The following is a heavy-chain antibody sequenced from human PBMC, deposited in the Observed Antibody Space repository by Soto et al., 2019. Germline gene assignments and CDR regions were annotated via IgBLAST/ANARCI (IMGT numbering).Heavy chain of an antibody. V-gene: IGHV3-21*01. D-gene: IGHD6-13*01. CDR1: GFTFSSYS. Sequence: GGSLRLSCAASGFTFSSYSMNWVRQAPGKGLEWVSSISSSSSYIYYADSVKGRFTISRDNSKNTLYLQMNSLRAEDTAVYYCARDEIIGIAAAGPYYYGMDVWGQGTTVTVSS. CDR2: ISSSSSYI. CDR3: ARDEIIGIAAAGPYYYGMDV. J-gene: IGHJ6*02.